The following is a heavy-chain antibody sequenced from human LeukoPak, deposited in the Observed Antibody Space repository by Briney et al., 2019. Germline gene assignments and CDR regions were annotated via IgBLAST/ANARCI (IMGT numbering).Heavy chain of an antibody. CDR3: AKGRSGSYYVGFDY. CDR2: ISWNSGSI. Sequence: GGSLRLSCAASGFTFDDYAMHWVRQAPGKGLEWVSGISWNSGSIGYADSVKGRFTISRDNAKNSLYLQMNSLRAEDTALYYCAKGRSGSYYVGFDYWGQGTLVTVSS. CDR1: GFTFDDYA. D-gene: IGHD1-26*01. V-gene: IGHV3-9*01. J-gene: IGHJ4*02.